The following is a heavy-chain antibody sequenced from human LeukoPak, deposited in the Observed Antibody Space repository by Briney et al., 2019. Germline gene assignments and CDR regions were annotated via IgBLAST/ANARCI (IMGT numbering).Heavy chain of an antibody. V-gene: IGHV3-23*01. Sequence: GGSLRLSCAASGFTFSSYAMSWVRQAPGKGPEWVSAISGSGGSTYYADSVKGRFTISRDNSKNTLYLQMNSLRAEDTAVYYCAKDQLLYSSGWYFDYWGQGTLATVSS. J-gene: IGHJ4*02. D-gene: IGHD6-19*01. CDR2: ISGSGGST. CDR3: AKDQLLYSSGWYFDY. CDR1: GFTFSSYA.